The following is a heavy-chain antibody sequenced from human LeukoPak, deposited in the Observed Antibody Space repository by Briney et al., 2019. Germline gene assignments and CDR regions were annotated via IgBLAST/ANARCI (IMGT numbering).Heavy chain of an antibody. Sequence: ASVKVSCKASGYTFTSYDINWVRQATGQGLEWMGWMNPNSGNTGYAQKFQGRVTMTRNTSISTAYMELSSLRSEDTAVYYCARSLRYFVPPYYYYYGMDVWGQGTTVTVSS. D-gene: IGHD3-9*01. J-gene: IGHJ6*02. CDR2: MNPNSGNT. CDR3: ARSLRYFVPPYYYYYGMDV. V-gene: IGHV1-8*01. CDR1: GYTFTSYD.